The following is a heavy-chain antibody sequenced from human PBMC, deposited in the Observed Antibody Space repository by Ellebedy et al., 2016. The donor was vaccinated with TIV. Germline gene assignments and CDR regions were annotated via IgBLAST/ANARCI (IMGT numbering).Heavy chain of an antibody. Sequence: MPGGSLRLSCTVSGGSISSYYWSWIRQPPGKGLEWIGYIDYSGSTNYNPSLKSRVTISVDTSKNQFSLKLSSVTAADTAVFYCARHRMAGTSWYFDLWGRGTLVTVSS. V-gene: IGHV4-59*01. CDR2: IDYSGST. D-gene: IGHD6-19*01. CDR3: ARHRMAGTSWYFDL. CDR1: GGSISSYY. J-gene: IGHJ2*01.